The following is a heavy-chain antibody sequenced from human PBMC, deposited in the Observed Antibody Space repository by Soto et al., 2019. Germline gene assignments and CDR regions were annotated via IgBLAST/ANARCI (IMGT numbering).Heavy chain of an antibody. Sequence: GGSLRLSCAASGFTFSSYAMSWVRQAPGKGLEWVSAISGSGGSTYYADSVKGRFTISRDNSKNTLYLQMNSLRAEDTAVYYCARGGYYDILTGYYNYYYGMDVWGQGTTVTVSS. CDR2: ISGSGGST. J-gene: IGHJ6*02. V-gene: IGHV3-23*01. CDR1: GFTFSSYA. D-gene: IGHD3-9*01. CDR3: ARGGYYDILTGYYNYYYGMDV.